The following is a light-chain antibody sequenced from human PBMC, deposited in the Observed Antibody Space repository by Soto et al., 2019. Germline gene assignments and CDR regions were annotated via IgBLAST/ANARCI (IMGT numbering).Light chain of an antibody. CDR1: SSDVGIYDS. J-gene: IGLJ2*01. CDR3: SSCTGSKEVI. Sequence: QSALTQPPSASGSPGQSVTISCTGTSSDVGIYDSVSWYQHHPGKAPKLIIYEVTKRPSGVPDRFSGSKSGNTASLTVSGLQAEDEADYYCSSCTGSKEVIFGGGTKLTVL. V-gene: IGLV2-8*01. CDR2: EVT.